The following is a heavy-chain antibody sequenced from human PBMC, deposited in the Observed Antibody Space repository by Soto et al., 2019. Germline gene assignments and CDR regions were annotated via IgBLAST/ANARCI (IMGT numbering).Heavy chain of an antibody. CDR2: IYYTGST. CDR1: GGSVRSGSYS. J-gene: IGHJ4*02. V-gene: IGHV4-61*01. D-gene: IGHD2-15*01. Sequence: QVQLQESGPGLVKPSETLSRTCTVSGGSVRSGSYSWTWIRQPPGKGLEWIGHIYYTGSTKYNPSLKNRVTISVDTSTNPLSLKLSSVTAAATAIYCFAIGLIAAPFEHWGPGTLVTVSS. CDR3: AIGLIAAPFEH.